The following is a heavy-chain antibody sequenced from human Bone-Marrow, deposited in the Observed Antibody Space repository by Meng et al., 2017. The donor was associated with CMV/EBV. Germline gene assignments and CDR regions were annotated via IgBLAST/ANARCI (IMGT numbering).Heavy chain of an antibody. D-gene: IGHD3-10*01. V-gene: IGHV1-2*02. CDR2: INPNSGGT. J-gene: IGHJ5*02. CDR3: ARDRITMVRGPTSYNWFDP. Sequence: ASVKVSCKASGYTFTGYYMHWVRQAPGQGLEWMGWINPNSGGTNYAQKFQGRVTMTRDTSISTAYMELSRLRSDDTAVYYCARDRITMVRGPTSYNWFDPWGQGTRVTGSS. CDR1: GYTFTGYY.